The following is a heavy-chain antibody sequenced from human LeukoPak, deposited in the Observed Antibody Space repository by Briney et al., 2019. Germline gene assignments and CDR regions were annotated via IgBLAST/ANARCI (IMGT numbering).Heavy chain of an antibody. CDR1: GYTFTGYY. J-gene: IGHJ5*02. Sequence: ASVKVSCKASGYTFTGYYMHWVRRAPGQGLEWMGWINPNSGGTNYAQKFQGRVTMTRDTSISTAYMELSRLRSDDTAVYYCARDLGYYDSSGYRPNWFDPWGQGTLVTVSS. CDR3: ARDLGYYDSSGYRPNWFDP. V-gene: IGHV1-2*02. CDR2: INPNSGGT. D-gene: IGHD3-22*01.